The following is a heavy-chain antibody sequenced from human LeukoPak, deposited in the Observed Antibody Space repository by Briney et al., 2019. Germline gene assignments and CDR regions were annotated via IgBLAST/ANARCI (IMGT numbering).Heavy chain of an antibody. D-gene: IGHD4-11*01. CDR2: IYHSGST. CDR3: ARHRRSTVTYDY. Sequence: SQTLSLTCTVSGDSSSSGDYYWSWIRQPPGKGLEWIGYIYHSGSTYYNPSLKSRVTISVDRSKNQFSLKLSSVTAADTAVYYCARHRRSTVTYDYWGQGTLVTVSS. CDR1: GDSSSSGDYY. V-gene: IGHV4-30-2*01. J-gene: IGHJ4*02.